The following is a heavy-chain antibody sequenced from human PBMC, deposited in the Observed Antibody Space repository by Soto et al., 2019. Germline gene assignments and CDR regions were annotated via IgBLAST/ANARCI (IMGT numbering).Heavy chain of an antibody. Sequence: QVQLVQSGAEVKKPGSSVKVSCKASGGTFSSYTISWVRQAPGQGLEWMGRIIPILGIANYAQKFQGRVTITADKSTSTAYMELSSLRSEDTAVYDCARGGDIVVVPAAIADYYYMDVWGKGTTVTVSS. CDR3: ARGGDIVVVPAAIADYYYMDV. D-gene: IGHD2-2*02. J-gene: IGHJ6*03. CDR1: GGTFSSYT. CDR2: IIPILGIA. V-gene: IGHV1-69*02.